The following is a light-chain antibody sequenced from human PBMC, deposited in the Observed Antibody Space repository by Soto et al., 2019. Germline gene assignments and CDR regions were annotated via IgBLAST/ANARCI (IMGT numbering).Light chain of an antibody. CDR1: SGHSSYA. Sequence: QLVLTQSPSASASLGASVKLTCTLSSGHSSYAIAWHQQQPEKGPRYLMKLNSDGSHSKGGGIPDRFSGSSSGAERYLTISSLQSEDEADSYCQTWGTGIQVFGGGTKLTVL. V-gene: IGLV4-69*01. J-gene: IGLJ2*01. CDR3: QTWGTGIQV. CDR2: LNSDGSH.